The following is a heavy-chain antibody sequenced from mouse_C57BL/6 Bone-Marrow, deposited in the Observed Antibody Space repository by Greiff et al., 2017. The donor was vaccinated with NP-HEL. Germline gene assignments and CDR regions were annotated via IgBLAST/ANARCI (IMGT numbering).Heavy chain of an antibody. CDR3: ARDASQFITTVVGDY. CDR2: ISYDGSN. J-gene: IGHJ2*01. V-gene: IGHV3-6*01. Sequence: EVKLQESGPGLVKPSQSLSLTCSVTGYSITSGYYWNWIRQFPGNKLEWMGYISYDGSNNYNPSLKNRISITRDTSKNQFFLKLNSVTTEDTATYYCARDASQFITTVVGDYWGQGTTLTVSS. CDR1: GYSITSGYY. D-gene: IGHD1-1*01.